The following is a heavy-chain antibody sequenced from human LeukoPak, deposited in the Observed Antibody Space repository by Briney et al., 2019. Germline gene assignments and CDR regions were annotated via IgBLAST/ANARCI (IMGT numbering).Heavy chain of an antibody. CDR1: GFRFDDYG. CDR2: ISSGSSYI. Sequence: GGSLRLSCVASGFRFDDYGMTCVRPVPGKGLEWVSSISSGSSYIYYVDSVKGRFTVSRDNAKNSLYLQMNSLRAEDTAVYYCAGSDTIGYLPREWDYWYFDLWGRGTLVTVSS. V-gene: IGHV3-21*01. J-gene: IGHJ2*01. CDR3: AGSDTIGYLPREWDYWYFDL. D-gene: IGHD3-22*01.